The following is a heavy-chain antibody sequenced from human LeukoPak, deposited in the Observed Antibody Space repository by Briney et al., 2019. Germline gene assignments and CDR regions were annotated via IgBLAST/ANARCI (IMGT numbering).Heavy chain of an antibody. D-gene: IGHD5-24*01. V-gene: IGHV4-39*01. CDR1: GGSISSSSYH. J-gene: IGHJ3*02. CDR2: IYYTWGT. Sequence: SETLSLTCTVSGGSISSSSYHWGWVRQPPGKGLEWIGSIYYTWGTYYNPSLKSRVTISVDMSKNQFSVKLSSVTAADTAVDYCARLRVEMAAYAFDIWGQGTKVTVSS. CDR3: ARLRVEMAAYAFDI.